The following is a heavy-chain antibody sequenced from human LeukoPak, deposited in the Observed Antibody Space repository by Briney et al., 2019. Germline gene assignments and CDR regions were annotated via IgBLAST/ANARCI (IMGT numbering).Heavy chain of an antibody. J-gene: IGHJ4*02. CDR3: VRHEGIQLWFHNNDY. V-gene: IGHV4-39*01. CDR1: GGSISSGRYY. Sequence: PSETLSLTCIVSGGSISSGRYYWGWIRQPPGKGPEWIGSFSYSGYTYSNLSLKSRVTISVDTSKNQLSLRLSSVTAADTAVYYCVRHEGIQLWFHNNDYWGQGTLVTVSS. CDR2: FSYSGYT. D-gene: IGHD5-18*01.